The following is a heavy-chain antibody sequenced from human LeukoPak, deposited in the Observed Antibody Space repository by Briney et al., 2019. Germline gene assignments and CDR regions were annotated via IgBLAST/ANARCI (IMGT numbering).Heavy chain of an antibody. J-gene: IGHJ4*02. CDR3: ARGLVATKRFDY. CDR1: GGSISSSSYY. Sequence: SETLSLTCTVSGGSISSSSYYWGWIRQPPGKGLEWIGSIYYSGSTYYNPSLKSRVTISVDTSKNQFSLNLNSVTAADTAVYYCARGLVATKRFDYWGQGTLVTVSS. CDR2: IYYSGST. D-gene: IGHD5-12*01. V-gene: IGHV4-39*07.